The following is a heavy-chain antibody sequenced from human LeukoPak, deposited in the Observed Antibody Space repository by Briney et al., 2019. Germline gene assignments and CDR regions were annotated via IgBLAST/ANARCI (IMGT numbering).Heavy chain of an antibody. CDR3: ARDVRILIRAFDI. V-gene: IGHV4-59*12. CDR2: IYYSGST. J-gene: IGHJ3*02. CDR1: GGSISSYY. Sequence: SETLSLTCTVSGGSISSYYWSWIRQPPGKGLEWIGYIYYSGSTNYNPSLKSRVTISVDTSKNQFSLKLSSVTAADTAVYYCARDVRILIRAFDIWGQGTMVTVSS. D-gene: IGHD2-8*01.